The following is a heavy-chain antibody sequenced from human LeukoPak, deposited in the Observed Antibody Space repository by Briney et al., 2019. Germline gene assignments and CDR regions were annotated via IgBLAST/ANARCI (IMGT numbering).Heavy chain of an antibody. CDR1: GFTFSSYG. Sequence: GGTLRLSCAASGFTFSSYGMSWVRQAPGKGLEWVAVISYDGSNKYYADSVKGRFTISRDNSKNTLYLQMNSLRGDDTAVYYCARWSVATATDYWGQGTLVTVSS. CDR2: ISYDGSNK. V-gene: IGHV3-30*03. J-gene: IGHJ4*02. D-gene: IGHD5-12*01. CDR3: ARWSVATATDY.